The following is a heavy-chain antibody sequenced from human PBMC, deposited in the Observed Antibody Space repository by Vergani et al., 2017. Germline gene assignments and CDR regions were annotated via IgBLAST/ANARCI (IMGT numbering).Heavy chain of an antibody. D-gene: IGHD5-24*01. CDR3: ARGPGDGFFL. V-gene: IGHV3-74*02. CDR1: GFTFSSYA. Sequence: VQLVESGGGVVQPGRSLRLSCAASGFTFSSYAMHWVRQAPGKGLEWVSRINSDGSSTSYADSVKGRFTISRDNAKNTLYLQMNSLRAEDTAVYYCARGPGDGFFLWGRGTLVTVSS. CDR2: INSDGSST. J-gene: IGHJ2*01.